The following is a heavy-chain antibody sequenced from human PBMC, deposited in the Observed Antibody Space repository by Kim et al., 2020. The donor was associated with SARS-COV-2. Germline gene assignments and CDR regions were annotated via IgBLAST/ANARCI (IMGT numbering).Heavy chain of an antibody. CDR2: IYYSGST. D-gene: IGHD1-1*01. CDR3: ARELEGWFDP. J-gene: IGHJ5*02. V-gene: IGHV4-31*03. Sequence: SETLSLTCTVSGGSIRSGGYYWSWIRQHPGKGLEWIGYIYYSGSTYYNPSLKSRVTISVDTSKNQFSLKLSSVTAADTAVYYCARELEGWFDPRGQGTLVTVSS. CDR1: GGSIRSGGYY.